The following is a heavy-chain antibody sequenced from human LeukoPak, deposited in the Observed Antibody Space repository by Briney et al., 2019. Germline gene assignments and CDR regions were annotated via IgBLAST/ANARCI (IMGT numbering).Heavy chain of an antibody. CDR2: INHSGST. CDR1: GGSFSGYY. V-gene: IGHV4-34*01. J-gene: IGHJ3*02. CDR3: ARGGEISPHPYSSGWYDAFDI. D-gene: IGHD6-19*01. Sequence: PSETLSLTCAVYGGSFSGYYWSWIRQPPGKGLEWIGEINHSGSTNYNPSLKSRVTISVDTSKNQFSLKLSSVTAADTAVYCCARGGEISPHPYSSGWYDAFDIWGQGTMVTVSS.